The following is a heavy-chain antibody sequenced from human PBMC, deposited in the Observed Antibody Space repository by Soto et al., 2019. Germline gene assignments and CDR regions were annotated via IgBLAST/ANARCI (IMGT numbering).Heavy chain of an antibody. CDR2: FDPEDGET. CDR1: AYTLTELS. D-gene: IGHD3-10*01. Sequence: ASVKVSCKVSAYTLTELSMHWVRQAPGKGLEWMGGFDPEDGETIYAQKFRGRVTMTEDTSTDTAYMELSSLRSEDTAVYYCATESYGSGSYVWLDPWGQGTLVTVSS. V-gene: IGHV1-24*01. J-gene: IGHJ5*02. CDR3: ATESYGSGSYVWLDP.